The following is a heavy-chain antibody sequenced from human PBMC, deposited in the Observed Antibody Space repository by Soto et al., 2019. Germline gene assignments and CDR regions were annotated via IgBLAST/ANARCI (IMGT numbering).Heavy chain of an antibody. J-gene: IGHJ4*02. CDR1: GFTVSSNY. D-gene: IGHD6-19*01. Sequence: EVQLVESGGGLVQPGGSLRLSCAASGFTVSSNYMSWVRQAPGKRLEWVSVIYSGGSTYYADSVKGRFTISRHNSKNTLYLQMNSLRAEDTAVYYCARFEAGNFDYWGQGTLVTVSS. CDR3: ARFEAGNFDY. V-gene: IGHV3-53*04. CDR2: IYSGGST.